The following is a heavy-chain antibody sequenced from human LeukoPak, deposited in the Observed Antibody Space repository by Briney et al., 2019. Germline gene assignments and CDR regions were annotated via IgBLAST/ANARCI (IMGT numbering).Heavy chain of an antibody. CDR1: GFTFSRYW. Sequence: GGSLRLSCAASGFTFSRYWMTWVRQAPGKGLEWVANIKEDGTKTYYVDSVKGRFTISRDNAQNSLYLQMNSLTPEDTAVYFCARGEAFCDYWGQEALVTVSS. J-gene: IGHJ4*02. V-gene: IGHV3-7*05. CDR2: IKEDGTKT. CDR3: ARGEAFCDY.